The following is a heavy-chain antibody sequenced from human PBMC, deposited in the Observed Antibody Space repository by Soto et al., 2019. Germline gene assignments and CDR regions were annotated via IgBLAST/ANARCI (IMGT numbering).Heavy chain of an antibody. CDR2: IYSGGST. CDR3: AREGYSNSGFDY. Sequence: GGSLRLSCAASGFIVSSNYISWVRQAPGKGLEWVSVIYSGGSTYYADSVKGRFTISRDDSKNTLYLQMNSLRADDTAVYYCAREGYSNSGFDYWGQGTLVTVSS. V-gene: IGHV3-66*01. CDR1: GFIVSSNY. D-gene: IGHD4-4*01. J-gene: IGHJ4*02.